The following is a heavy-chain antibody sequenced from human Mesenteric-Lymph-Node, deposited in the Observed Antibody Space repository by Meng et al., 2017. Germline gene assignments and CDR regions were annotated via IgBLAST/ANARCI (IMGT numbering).Heavy chain of an antibody. CDR1: GGSSSGYY. CDR3: ARGGGNSWYIDY. V-gene: IGHV4-34*01. J-gene: IGHJ4*02. Sequence: QVQLQQWGAGLLKPPETLSPTCAVHGGSSSGYYWSWICQPPGKELEWSGEINHSGSTNYNPSLKSRVTISVDTSKNQFSLKLSSVTAADTAVYYCARGGGNSWYIDYWGQGTLVTVSS. CDR2: INHSGST. D-gene: IGHD6-13*01.